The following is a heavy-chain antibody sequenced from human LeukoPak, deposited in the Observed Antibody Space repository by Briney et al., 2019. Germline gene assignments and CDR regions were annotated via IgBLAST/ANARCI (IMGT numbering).Heavy chain of an antibody. CDR3: AKDLGAYNPIPHYFDY. V-gene: IGHV3-23*01. D-gene: IGHD1-14*01. CDR2: ISGSGGST. Sequence: PGGSLRLSCAASGFTFSSYAMSWVRQAPGKGLEWVSAISGSGGSTYYADSVKGRFTISRDNSKNTLYLQMNSLRAEDTAVYYCAKDLGAYNPIPHYFDYWGQGTLVTVSS. CDR1: GFTFSSYA. J-gene: IGHJ4*02.